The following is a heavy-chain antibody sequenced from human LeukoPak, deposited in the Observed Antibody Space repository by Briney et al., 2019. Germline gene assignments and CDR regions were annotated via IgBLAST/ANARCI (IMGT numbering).Heavy chain of an antibody. CDR3: ARVLSHYDSSGYYYAHLRYFDY. CDR2: IYHSGST. J-gene: IGHJ4*02. D-gene: IGHD3-22*01. CDR1: GGSISSGGYS. V-gene: IGHV4-30-2*01. Sequence: PSQTLSLTCAVSGGSISSGGYSWSWIRQPPGKGLEWIEYIYHSGSTYYNPSLKSRVTISVDTSKNQFSLKLSSVTAADTAVYYCARVLSHYDSSGYYYAHLRYFDYWGQGTLVTVSS.